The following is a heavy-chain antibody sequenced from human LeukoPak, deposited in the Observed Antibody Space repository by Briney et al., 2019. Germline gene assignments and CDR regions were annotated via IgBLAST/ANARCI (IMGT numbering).Heavy chain of an antibody. V-gene: IGHV3-21*01. CDR1: GFTFSSYS. CDR3: ARDHGVEVGATWYFQH. CDR2: ISSSSSYI. J-gene: IGHJ1*01. D-gene: IGHD1-26*01. Sequence: PGGSLRLSCAASGFTFSSYSMNWVRQAPGKGLEWVSSISSSSSYIYYADSVKGRFTISRDNAKNSLYLQMNSLRAEDTAVYYCARDHGVEVGATWYFQHWGQGTLVTVSS.